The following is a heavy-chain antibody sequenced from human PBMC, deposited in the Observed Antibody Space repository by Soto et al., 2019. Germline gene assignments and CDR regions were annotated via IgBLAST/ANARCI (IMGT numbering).Heavy chain of an antibody. V-gene: IGHV3-48*03. CDR2: ISTSGSTV. D-gene: IGHD2-2*01. CDR3: VRYCSTTLCNGVATRTFDY. J-gene: IGHJ4*02. CDR1: RFTFSTYE. Sequence: GGSLRLSCAASRFTFSTYEMNWVRQAPGKGLEWVSYISTSGSTVYYADSVKGRFTISRDNTRNSLYLQMNSLRDEDTALYYCVRYCSTTLCNGVATRTFDYWGQGXLVTVSS.